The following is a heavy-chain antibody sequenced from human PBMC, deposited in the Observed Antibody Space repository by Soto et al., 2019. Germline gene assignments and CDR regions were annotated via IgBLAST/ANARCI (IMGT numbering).Heavy chain of an antibody. CDR1: GGSFSGYY. CDR3: ARDGLIGGMDV. Sequence: PSETLSLTCAVYGGSFSGYYWSWIRQPPGKGLEWIGEINHSGSTNYNPSLKSRVTMSVDTSKNQFSLKLSSVTAADTAVYYCARDGLIGGMDVWGQGTTVTAP. CDR2: INHSGST. D-gene: IGHD3-22*01. V-gene: IGHV4-34*01. J-gene: IGHJ6*02.